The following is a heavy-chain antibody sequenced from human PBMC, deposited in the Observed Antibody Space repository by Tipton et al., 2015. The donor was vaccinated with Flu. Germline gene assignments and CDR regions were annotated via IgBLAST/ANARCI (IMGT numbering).Heavy chain of an antibody. CDR3: ARSTYYYGSGSSDY. Sequence: TLSLTCPVSGYSIRSAYYWGWIRQPPGKGLEWIGCISHSGRTYYNPSLKSRVTISVDTAKNQFSQRLSSVTAADTAVYYCARSTYYYGSGSSDYWGQGTLVTVSS. CDR1: GYSIRSAYY. V-gene: IGHV4-38-2*01. D-gene: IGHD3-10*01. J-gene: IGHJ4*02. CDR2: ISHSGRT.